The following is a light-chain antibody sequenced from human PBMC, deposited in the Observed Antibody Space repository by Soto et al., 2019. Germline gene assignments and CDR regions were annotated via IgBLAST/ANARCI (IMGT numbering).Light chain of an antibody. V-gene: IGKV1-9*01. J-gene: IGKJ3*01. CDR3: QQRNSYPFT. CDR1: QGISSY. Sequence: DIQLTQSPSFLSASVGDRVTITCRARQGISSYLAWYQQKPGKAPKLLIYAASTLQSGVPSRFSGSGSGTEFTLTSSSLQPEDFATYYCQQRNSYPFTFGPGTKVDIK. CDR2: AAS.